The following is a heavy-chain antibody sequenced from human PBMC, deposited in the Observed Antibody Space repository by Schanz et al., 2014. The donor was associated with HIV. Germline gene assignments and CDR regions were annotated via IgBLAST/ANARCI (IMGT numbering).Heavy chain of an antibody. CDR2: INPNSGGT. CDR1: GYTFTSYG. D-gene: IGHD6-13*01. V-gene: IGHV1-2*02. Sequence: QVQLVQSGAAVKKPGASVKVSCKASGYTFTSYGINWVRQAPGQGLEWMGWINPNSGGTNYAQKFQGRVTMTRDTSISTAYMELSRLRSDDTAVYYCASDLSVYSSSSSVWGQGTTVTVSS. CDR3: ASDLSVYSSSSSV. J-gene: IGHJ6*02.